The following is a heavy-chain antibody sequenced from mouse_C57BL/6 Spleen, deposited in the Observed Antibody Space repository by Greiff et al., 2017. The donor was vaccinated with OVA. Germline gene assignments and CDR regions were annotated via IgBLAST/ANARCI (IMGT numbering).Heavy chain of an antibody. D-gene: IGHD2-1*01. J-gene: IGHJ2*01. Sequence: QVQLQQSGAELVRPGASVTLSCKASGYTFTDYEMHWVKQTPVHGLEWIGAIDPETGGTAYNQKFKGKAILTADKSSSTAYMELRSLTSEDDAVYYCTSFYGNYHFDYWGQGTTLTVSS. CDR1: GYTFTDYE. V-gene: IGHV1-15*01. CDR2: IDPETGGT. CDR3: TSFYGNYHFDY.